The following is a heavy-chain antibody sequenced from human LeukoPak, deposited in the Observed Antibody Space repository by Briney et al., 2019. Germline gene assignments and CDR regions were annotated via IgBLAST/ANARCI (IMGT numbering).Heavy chain of an antibody. V-gene: IGHV4-34*01. J-gene: IGHJ6*02. D-gene: IGHD2-15*01. CDR2: INHSGST. Sequence: SETLSLTCAVYGGSFSGYYWSWIRQPPGKGLEWIGEINHSGSTNYNPSLKSRVTISVDTSKNQFSLKLSSVTAADTAVYYCARRWRWGSGGGYCSGGSCYALDYGMDVWGQGTTVTVSS. CDR1: GGSFSGYY. CDR3: ARRWRWGSGGGYCSGGSCYALDYGMDV.